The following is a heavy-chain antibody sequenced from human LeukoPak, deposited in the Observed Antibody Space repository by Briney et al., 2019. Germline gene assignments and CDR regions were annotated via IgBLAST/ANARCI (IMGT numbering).Heavy chain of an antibody. D-gene: IGHD4-11*01. Sequence: PGGSLRLSCAASGFTFSSYAMSWVRQAPGKGLEWVSAISGSGGSTYYADSVKGRFTISRDNSENTLYLQMNSLRAEDTAVYYCAKDYSNYNYFDYWGQGTLVTVSS. CDR1: GFTFSSYA. CDR2: ISGSGGST. J-gene: IGHJ4*02. CDR3: AKDYSNYNYFDY. V-gene: IGHV3-23*01.